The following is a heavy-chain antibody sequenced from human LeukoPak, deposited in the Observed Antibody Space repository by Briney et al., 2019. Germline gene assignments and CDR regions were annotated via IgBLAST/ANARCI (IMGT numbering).Heavy chain of an antibody. J-gene: IGHJ5*02. CDR1: GGSISSGDYY. V-gene: IGHV4-30-4*01. CDR3: ARDGLLNWFDP. CDR2: IYYSGST. Sequence: SETLSLTCTVSGGSISSGDYYWSWIRQPPGKGLEWIGYIYYSGSTYYNPSLKSRVTISVDTSKNQFSLKLSSVTAADTAVYYCARDGLLNWFDPWGQGTLVTVSS.